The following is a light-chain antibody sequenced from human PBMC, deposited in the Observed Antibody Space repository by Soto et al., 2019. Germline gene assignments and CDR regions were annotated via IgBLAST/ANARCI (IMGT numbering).Light chain of an antibody. CDR2: GAS. Sequence: VLTQSPATLSLSPGDRATLSCRATQSVSRDYLAWYQQKPGQAPRLLIYGASSRAYGIPDRFSGSGSGTDFTLTVSRLEPDDFAVYYCQQYGTSPYSFAQGTKLEVK. V-gene: IGKV3-20*01. CDR3: QQYGTSPYS. J-gene: IGKJ2*03. CDR1: QSVSRDY.